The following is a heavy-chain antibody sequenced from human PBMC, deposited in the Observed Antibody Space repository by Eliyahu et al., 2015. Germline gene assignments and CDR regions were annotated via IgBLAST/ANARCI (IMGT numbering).Heavy chain of an antibody. J-gene: IGHJ6*02. CDR3: ARYCGGDCYSYYYGMDV. Sequence: QVQLVQSGAEVKKPGSSVKVSCXASGXXFSXYXISWVRQAPGQGLEWMGGIIPIFGTANYAQKFQGRVTITADKSTSTAYMELSSLRSEDTAVYYCARYCGGDCYSYYYGMDVWGQGTTVTVSS. CDR2: IIPIFGTA. D-gene: IGHD2-21*01. CDR1: GXXFSXYX. V-gene: IGHV1-69*06.